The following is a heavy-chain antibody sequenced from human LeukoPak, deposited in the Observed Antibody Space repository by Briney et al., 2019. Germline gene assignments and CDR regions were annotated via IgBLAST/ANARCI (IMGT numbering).Heavy chain of an antibody. CDR1: GFTFSSYA. CDR2: ISYDGSNK. Sequence: VGSLRLSCAASGFTFSSYAMHWVRQAPGKGLEWVAVISYDGSNKYYADSVKGRFTISRDNSKNALYLQMNSLRAEDTAVYYCARGNYDFWRPSDYWGQGTLVTVSS. V-gene: IGHV3-30-3*01. J-gene: IGHJ4*02. CDR3: ARGNYDFWRPSDY. D-gene: IGHD3-3*01.